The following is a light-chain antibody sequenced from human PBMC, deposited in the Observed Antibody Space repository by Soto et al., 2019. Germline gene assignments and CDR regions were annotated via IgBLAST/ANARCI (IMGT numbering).Light chain of an antibody. CDR1: NSNIGAGFA. CDR2: GNN. J-gene: IGLJ1*01. V-gene: IGLV1-40*01. CDR3: HSYDSRLNCYV. Sequence: QSVLTQPPSVSGAPGQRVTISCTGSNSNIGAGFAVHWYQQLPGTAPKLLIHGNNNRPSGVPDRFFGSKSDTSASLAITGLQADDEADYYCHSYDSRLNCYVFGTGTKLTVL.